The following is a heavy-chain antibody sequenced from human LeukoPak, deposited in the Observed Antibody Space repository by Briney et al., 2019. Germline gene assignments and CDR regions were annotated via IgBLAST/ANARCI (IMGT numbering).Heavy chain of an antibody. CDR1: GGSFSGYY. CDR2: INHSGGT. V-gene: IGHV4-34*01. Sequence: SETLSLTCAVYGGSFSGYYWSWIRQPPGKGLEWIGEINHSGGTNYNPSLKSRVTISVDTSKNQFSLKLSSVTAADTAVYYCATHLGGDWFDPWGQGTLVTVSS. D-gene: IGHD2-21*01. CDR3: ATHLGGDWFDP. J-gene: IGHJ5*02.